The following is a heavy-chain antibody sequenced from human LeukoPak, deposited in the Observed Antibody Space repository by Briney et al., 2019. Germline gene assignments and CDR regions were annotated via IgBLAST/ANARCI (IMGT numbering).Heavy chain of an antibody. D-gene: IGHD3-10*01. J-gene: IGHJ4*02. CDR2: ISGSGGST. CDR3: AKDGPDYYYGSGSYSY. V-gene: IGHV3-23*01. CDR1: GFTFSSYG. Sequence: PGGSLRLSCAASGFTFSSYGMSWVRQAPGKGLEWVSAISGSGGSTYYADSVKGRFTISRDNSKNTLYLQMNSLRAEDTAVYYCAKDGPDYYYGSGSYSYWGQGTLVTVSS.